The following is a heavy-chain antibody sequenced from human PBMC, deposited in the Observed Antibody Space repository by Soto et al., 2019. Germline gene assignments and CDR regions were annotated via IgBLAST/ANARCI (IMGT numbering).Heavy chain of an antibody. CDR2: IIPIFGTA. D-gene: IGHD4-17*01. CDR1: GGTFSSYA. Sequence: ASVKVSCKASGGTFSSYAISWVRQAPGQGLEWMGGIIPIFGTANYAQKFQGRVTITADESTSTAYMELSSLRSEDTAVYYCARELAAADSTVTTEAVGMDVWGQGTTVTVSS. V-gene: IGHV1-69*13. J-gene: IGHJ6*02. CDR3: ARELAAADSTVTTEAVGMDV.